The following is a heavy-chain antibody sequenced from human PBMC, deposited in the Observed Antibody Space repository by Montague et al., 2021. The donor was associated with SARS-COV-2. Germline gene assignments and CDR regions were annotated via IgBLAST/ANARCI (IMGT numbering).Heavy chain of an antibody. J-gene: IGHJ3*01. CDR3: ARGQVSVYGVLIMLPAAGAFDV. Sequence: TLSLTCTVSGGSISSPDYYWTWIRPAPGKGLAWIGEVDHRGSASYSPSIKGRVSISVDRSKNQFSLNLRTVTAADTAAYYCARGQVSVYGVLIMLPAAGAFDVWGRGTMVIVSS. D-gene: IGHD3-3*01. CDR1: GGSISSPDYY. V-gene: IGHV4-30-2*01. CDR2: VDHRGSA.